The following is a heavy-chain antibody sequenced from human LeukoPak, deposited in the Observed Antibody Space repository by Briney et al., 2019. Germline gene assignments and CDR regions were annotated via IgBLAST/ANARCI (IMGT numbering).Heavy chain of an antibody. J-gene: IGHJ5*02. V-gene: IGHV4-34*01. CDR1: GGSFSGYY. CDR2: INHSGST. D-gene: IGHD1-26*01. CDR3: ARSSGSYRRGWFDP. Sequence: SETLSRTCAVYGGSFSGYYWSWIRQPPGKGLEWIGEINHSGSTNYNPSLKSRVTISVDTSKNQFSLKLSSVTAADTAVYYCARSSGSYRRGWFDPWGQGTLVTVSS.